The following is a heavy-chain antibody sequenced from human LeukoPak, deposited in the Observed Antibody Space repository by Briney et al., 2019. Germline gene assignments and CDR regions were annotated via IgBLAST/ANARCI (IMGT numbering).Heavy chain of an antibody. CDR2: IRSKAYGGTT. Sequence: GGSLRLSCAASGFTVSSNYMSWVRQAPGKGLEWVGFIRSKAYGGTTEYAASVKGRFTISRDDSKSIAYLQMNSLKTEDTAVYYCTKVDNWNDDYFDYWGQGTLVTVSS. D-gene: IGHD1-1*01. CDR3: TKVDNWNDDYFDY. V-gene: IGHV3-49*04. J-gene: IGHJ4*02. CDR1: GFTVSSNY.